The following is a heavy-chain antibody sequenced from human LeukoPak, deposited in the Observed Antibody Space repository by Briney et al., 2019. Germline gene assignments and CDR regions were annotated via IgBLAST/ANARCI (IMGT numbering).Heavy chain of an antibody. D-gene: IGHD3-16*01. CDR2: IYYSGST. V-gene: IGHV4-30-4*08. J-gene: IGHJ4*02. CDR3: ARDRLGDPIDY. CDR1: GGSISSGDYY. Sequence: SQTLSLTCTVSGGSISSGDYYWSWIRQPPGKGLEWIGYIYYSGSTYYNPSLKSRVTISVDTSKNQFFLKLSSVTAADTAVYYCARDRLGDPIDYWGQGTLVTVSS.